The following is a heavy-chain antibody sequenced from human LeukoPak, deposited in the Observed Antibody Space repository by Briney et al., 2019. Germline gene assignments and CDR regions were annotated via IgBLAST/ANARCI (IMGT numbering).Heavy chain of an antibody. CDR1: GDSITSGGHC. Sequence: SQTLSLTCTVSGDSITSGGHCWSWIRQLPGKGLEWIGYIYYSGTPYYSPSFKSRVTISVDTSKNQFSLKLSSVTAADTAVYYCARGKGGYYYYYYGMDVWGQGTTVTVSS. J-gene: IGHJ6*02. V-gene: IGHV4-31*03. CDR2: IYYSGTP. CDR3: ARGKGGYYYYYYGMDV.